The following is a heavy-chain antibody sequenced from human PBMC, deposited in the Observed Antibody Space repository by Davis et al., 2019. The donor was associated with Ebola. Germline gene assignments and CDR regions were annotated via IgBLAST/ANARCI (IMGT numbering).Heavy chain of an antibody. CDR3: ARDKRSSWYGGMDV. V-gene: IGHV3-11*01. J-gene: IGHJ6*02. Sequence: PGGSLRLSCAASGFTLSDYYMSWIRQAPGKGLEWVSSIRSSDTTIYYSDPVKGRFTVSRDNAKNSLYLQMNSLRAEDTAVYYWARDKRSSWYGGMDVWGQGTTVTVSS. D-gene: IGHD6-19*01. CDR1: GFTLSDYY. CDR2: IRSSDTTI.